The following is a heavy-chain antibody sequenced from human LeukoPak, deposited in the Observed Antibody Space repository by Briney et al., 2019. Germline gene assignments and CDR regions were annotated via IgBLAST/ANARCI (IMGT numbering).Heavy chain of an antibody. CDR3: AAWGHSSGHPFDY. CDR2: IVVGSGNT. D-gene: IGHD3-22*01. Sequence: SVKVSCKASGFTFTSSAMQWVRQARGQRLEWIGWIVVGSGNTNYAQKFQERATITRDMSTSTAYMELSSLRSEDTAVYYCAAWGHSSGHPFDYWGQGTLVTVSS. CDR1: GFTFTSSA. J-gene: IGHJ4*02. V-gene: IGHV1-58*02.